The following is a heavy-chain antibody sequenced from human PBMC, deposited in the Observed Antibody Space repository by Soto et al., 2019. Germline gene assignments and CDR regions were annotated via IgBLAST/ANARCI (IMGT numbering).Heavy chain of an antibody. J-gene: IGHJ3*02. V-gene: IGHV3-74*01. CDR2: INSDGSST. CDR1: GFTFSSYW. CDR3: ARGGLQDAFDI. Sequence: GGSLRLSCAASGFTFSSYWMHWVRQAPGKGLVWVSRINSDGSSTSYADSVKGRFTISRDNAKNTLYLQMNSLRAEDTAVYYCARGGLQDAFDIWGQGTMVTVSS.